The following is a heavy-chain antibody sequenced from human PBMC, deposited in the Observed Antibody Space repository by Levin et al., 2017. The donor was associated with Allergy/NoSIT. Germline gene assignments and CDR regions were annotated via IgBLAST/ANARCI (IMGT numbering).Heavy chain of an antibody. V-gene: IGHV3-74*01. CDR2: INSDGSNT. CDR1: GFTFSNYW. D-gene: IGHD3-22*01. J-gene: IGHJ3*02. Sequence: GGSLRLSCAASGFTFSNYWMHWVRQAPGKGLVWVSRINSDGSNTNYADSVKGRFTISRDNAKKTMYLQMNSLRAEDTAVYYCARDQNYYDRSDAFDIWGQGTMVTVSS. CDR3: ARDQNYYDRSDAFDI.